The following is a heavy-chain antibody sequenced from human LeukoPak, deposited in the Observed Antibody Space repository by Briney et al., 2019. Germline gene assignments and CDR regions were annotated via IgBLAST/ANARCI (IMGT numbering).Heavy chain of an antibody. Sequence: SETLSLTCTVSGGSIRNHYWSWIRQPPGKGLEWIGYIYYSGSTNYNPSLKSRVTISVDTSKNQFSLKLSSVTAADTAVYYCARHRRYCSSTSCYILYFQHWGQGTLVTVSS. V-gene: IGHV4-59*08. D-gene: IGHD2-2*02. CDR1: GGSIRNHY. CDR3: ARHRRYCSSTSCYILYFQH. CDR2: IYYSGST. J-gene: IGHJ1*01.